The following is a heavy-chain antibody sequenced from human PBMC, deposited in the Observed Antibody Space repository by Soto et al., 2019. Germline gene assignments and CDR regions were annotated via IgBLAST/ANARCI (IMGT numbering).Heavy chain of an antibody. Sequence: QVQLVQSGAEVKKPGASVKVSCKASGYTFTSDGISWVRQAPGQGLEWMGGISAYNGNTNYAQKLQGRVTMTTDTSTSTAYRDLRSLRSDDTAVYYCARGTHGYNYYYGMDVWGQGTTVTVSS. CDR1: GYTFTSDG. CDR3: ARGTHGYNYYYGMDV. D-gene: IGHD2-2*02. J-gene: IGHJ6*02. CDR2: ISAYNGNT. V-gene: IGHV1-18*04.